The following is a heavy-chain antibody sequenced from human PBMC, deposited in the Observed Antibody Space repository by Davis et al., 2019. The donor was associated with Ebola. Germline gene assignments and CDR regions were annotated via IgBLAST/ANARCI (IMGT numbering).Heavy chain of an antibody. D-gene: IGHD2-21*02. Sequence: SETLSLTCAVYGGSFSGYYWSWIRQPPGKGLEWIGEINHSGSTNYNPSLKSRVAVSVDTSKNQFSLKLSSVTAADTAVYYCARGQLTSNIVVVTASHFDSWGRGTLVTVSS. J-gene: IGHJ4*02. V-gene: IGHV4-34*01. CDR1: GGSFSGYY. CDR3: ARGQLTSNIVVVTASHFDS. CDR2: INHSGST.